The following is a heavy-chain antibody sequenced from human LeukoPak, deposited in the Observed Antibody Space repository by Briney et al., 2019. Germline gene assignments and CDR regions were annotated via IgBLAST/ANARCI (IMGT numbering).Heavy chain of an antibody. Sequence: PGGSLRLSCAASGFTVSSNYMSWVRQAPGKGLEWVSVIYSGGSTYYADSVKGRFTISRDNSKNTLYLQMNSLRAEDTAVYYCARDRPLWFGESAYYFDYWGQGTLVTVSS. CDR3: ARDRPLWFGESAYYFDY. J-gene: IGHJ4*02. CDR2: IYSGGST. CDR1: GFTVSSNY. V-gene: IGHV3-53*01. D-gene: IGHD3-10*01.